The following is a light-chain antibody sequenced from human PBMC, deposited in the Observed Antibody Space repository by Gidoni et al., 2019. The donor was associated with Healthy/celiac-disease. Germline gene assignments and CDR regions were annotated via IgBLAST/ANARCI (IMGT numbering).Light chain of an antibody. V-gene: IGKV1-8*01. CDR1: QGISSY. CDR2: AAS. CDR3: QQYYSYPRT. Sequence: AIRMTQSPSSLSASTGDRVTITCRASQGISSYLAWYQQKPGQAPKLLIYAASTLQSGVPSRFSGSGSGTDFTLTISCLQSEDFATYYCQQYYSYPRTFGQGTKVEIK. J-gene: IGKJ1*01.